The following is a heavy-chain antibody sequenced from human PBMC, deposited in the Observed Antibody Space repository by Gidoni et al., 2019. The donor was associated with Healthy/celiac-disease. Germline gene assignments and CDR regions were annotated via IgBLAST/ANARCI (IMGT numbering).Heavy chain of an antibody. CDR1: GFTFSSYA. V-gene: IGHV3-23*01. CDR3: AKDSSGAGGFDY. CDR2: IRGSGGST. D-gene: IGHD1-26*01. J-gene: IGHJ4*02. Sequence: EVQLLESGGGLVQLGGSLRLSCAASGFTFSSYAMSWVRQAPGKWLGWVSAIRGSGGSTYYADSVKGRFTISRDNSKNTLYLQMNSLRAEETAVYYCAKDSSGAGGFDYWGQGTLVTVSS.